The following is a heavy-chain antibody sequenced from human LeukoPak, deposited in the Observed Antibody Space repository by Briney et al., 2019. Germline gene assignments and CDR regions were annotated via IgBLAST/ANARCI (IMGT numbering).Heavy chain of an antibody. CDR2: MKLDGSEE. CDR3: TRWARYCSGGSCYSWFDP. D-gene: IGHD2-15*01. CDR1: GFTFSSYW. J-gene: IGHJ5*02. Sequence: PGGSLRLSCAASGFTFSSYWMSWVRQAPWKGLEWVANMKLDGSEEYYVDSVKGGFTISRDNAKNSLYLQMNSLRVDDTAVYYCTRWARYCSGGSCYSWFDPWGQGTLVTVSS. V-gene: IGHV3-7*01.